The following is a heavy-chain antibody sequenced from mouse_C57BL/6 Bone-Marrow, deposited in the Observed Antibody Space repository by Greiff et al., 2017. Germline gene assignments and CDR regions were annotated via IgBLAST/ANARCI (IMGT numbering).Heavy chain of an antibody. V-gene: IGHV5-4*01. D-gene: IGHD1-1*01. CDR1: GFTFSSYA. CDR2: ISDGGSYT. CDR3: AREGYGSSEGYFDV. Sequence: EVQRVESGGGLVKPGGSLKLSCAASGFTFSSYAMSWVRQTPEKRLEWVATISDGGSYTYYPDNVKGRFTISRDNAKNNLYLQMSHLKSEDTAMYYCAREGYGSSEGYFDVWGTGTTVTVSS. J-gene: IGHJ1*03.